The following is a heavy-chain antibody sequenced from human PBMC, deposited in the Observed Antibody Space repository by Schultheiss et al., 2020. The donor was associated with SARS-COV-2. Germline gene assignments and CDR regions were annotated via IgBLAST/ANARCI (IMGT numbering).Heavy chain of an antibody. CDR2: IWYDGSNK. Sequence: GGSLRLSCAASGFTFSSYGMHWVRQAPGKGLEWVAVIWYDGSNKYYADSVKGRFTISRDNSKHTLFLQLSSLRAEDAAVYYCATQRFCPGGVCLWGNDYWGQGTLVTVSS. D-gene: IGHD2-8*02. V-gene: IGHV3-33*01. CDR3: ATQRFCPGGVCLWGNDY. J-gene: IGHJ4*02. CDR1: GFTFSSYG.